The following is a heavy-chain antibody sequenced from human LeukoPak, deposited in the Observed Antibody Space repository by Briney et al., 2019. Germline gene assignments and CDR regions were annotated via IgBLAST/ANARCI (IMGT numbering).Heavy chain of an antibody. CDR1: GFTFSSYG. D-gene: IGHD4-17*01. CDR2: ISYDGSNK. Sequence: GRSLRLSCAASGFTFSSYGMHGVSQTRGMGLEGVAVISYDGSNKYYADAVKGRFTISRDNSKNTLYLQMNSLRAEDTAVYYCAKDDFGDYGDAFEIWGQGTMVTVSS. V-gene: IGHV3-30*18. CDR3: AKDDFGDYGDAFEI. J-gene: IGHJ3*02.